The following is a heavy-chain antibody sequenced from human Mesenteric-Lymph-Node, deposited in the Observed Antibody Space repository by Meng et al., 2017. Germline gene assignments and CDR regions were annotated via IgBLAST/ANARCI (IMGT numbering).Heavy chain of an antibody. CDR2: ISSSGSTI. V-gene: IGHV3-11*01. CDR3: AREREYNWNFRSYNWIDP. J-gene: IGHJ5*02. CDR1: GFTVSDYD. D-gene: IGHD1-7*01. Sequence: GGSLRLSCVASGFTVSDYDMSWIRQPPGKGLEWVSYISSSGSTIYYADSVKGRCTISRDNAKNSLYLQMNSLRAEDSAVYYCAREREYNWNFRSYNWIDPWGQGTLVTVSS.